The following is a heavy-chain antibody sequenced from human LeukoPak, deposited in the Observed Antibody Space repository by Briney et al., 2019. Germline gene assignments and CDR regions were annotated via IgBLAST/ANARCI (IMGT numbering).Heavy chain of an antibody. CDR3: ARGVVVAATLPDWFDP. CDR1: GYTFTSYG. CDR2: ISAYNGNT. V-gene: IGHV1-18*01. Sequence: ASVKVSCKASGYTFTSYGISWVRQAPGQGLEWMGWISAYNGNTNYAQMLQGRVTMTTDTSTSTAYMELRSLRSDDTAVYYCARGVVVAATLPDWFDPWGQGTLVTVSS. D-gene: IGHD2-15*01. J-gene: IGHJ5*02.